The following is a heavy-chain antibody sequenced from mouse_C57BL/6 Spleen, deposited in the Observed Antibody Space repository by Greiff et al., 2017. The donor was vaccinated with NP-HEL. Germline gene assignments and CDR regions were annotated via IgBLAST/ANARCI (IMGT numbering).Heavy chain of an antibody. CDR1: GFTFSDYG. CDR3: ARGLRRDYAMDY. D-gene: IGHD3-1*01. CDR2: ISSGSSTI. J-gene: IGHJ4*01. Sequence: EVMLVESGGGLVKPGGSLKLSCAASGFTFSDYGMHWVRQAPEKGLEWVAYISSGSSTIYYADTVKGRFTISRDNAKNTLFLQMTSLRSEDTAMYYCARGLRRDYAMDYWGQGTSVTVSS. V-gene: IGHV5-17*01.